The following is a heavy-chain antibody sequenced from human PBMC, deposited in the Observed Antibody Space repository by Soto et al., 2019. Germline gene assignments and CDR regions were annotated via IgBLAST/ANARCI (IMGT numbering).Heavy chain of an antibody. CDR3: ARALGGHGRGFDP. J-gene: IGHJ5*02. CDR2: ISAYNGNT. CDR1: GYTFISYG. D-gene: IGHD1-1*01. Sequence: QVQLVQSGAEVKKPGASVKVSCKTSGYTFISYGISWARQAPGQGLEWMGWISAYNGNTNYAQKVQGRVTMTPDSSTSTAYMEVRSVRSDDTAVYYCARALGGHGRGFDPWGQGTLVIVSS. V-gene: IGHV1-18*01.